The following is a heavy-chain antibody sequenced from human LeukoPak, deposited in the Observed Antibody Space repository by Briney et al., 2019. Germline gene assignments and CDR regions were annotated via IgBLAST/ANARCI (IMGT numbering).Heavy chain of an antibody. J-gene: IGHJ4*02. CDR2: ISYDGSNK. Sequence: GGSLRLSCAASGFTFSSYGMHWVRQAPGKGLEWVAVISYDGSNKYYADSVKGRFTISRDNSKNTLYLQMNSLRAEDTAVYYCARDRTRYCSGGSCYLGYWGQGTLVTVSS. CDR1: GFTFSSYG. CDR3: ARDRTRYCSGGSCYLGY. V-gene: IGHV3-30*19. D-gene: IGHD2-15*01.